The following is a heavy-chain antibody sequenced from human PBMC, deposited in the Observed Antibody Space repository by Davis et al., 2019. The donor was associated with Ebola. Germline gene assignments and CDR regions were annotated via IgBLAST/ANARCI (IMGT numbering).Heavy chain of an antibody. CDR1: GFTFSSYS. V-gene: IGHV3-30*18. D-gene: IGHD1-26*01. CDR3: AKLELGGY. J-gene: IGHJ4*02. Sequence: GGSLRLSCAASGFTFSSYSMNWVRQAPGKGLEWVAVISYDGSNKYYADSVKGRFTISRDNSKNTLYLQMNSLRAEDTAVYYCAKLELGGYWGQGTLVTVSS. CDR2: ISYDGSNK.